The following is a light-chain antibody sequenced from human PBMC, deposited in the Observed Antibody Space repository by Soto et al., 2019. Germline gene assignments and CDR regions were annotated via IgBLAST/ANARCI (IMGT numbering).Light chain of an antibody. CDR3: QHYSSYSET. CDR1: QTVTNW. Sequence: DILLTQSPATLSWSVGDRATLTCRASQTVTNWLAWYQQKPGKAPKLPIYKSSNLKSGIASRFSGSGSGTEFTLTISSLQPEDFATYYCQHYSSYSETFGQGTKVDI. CDR2: KSS. V-gene: IGKV1-5*03. J-gene: IGKJ1*01.